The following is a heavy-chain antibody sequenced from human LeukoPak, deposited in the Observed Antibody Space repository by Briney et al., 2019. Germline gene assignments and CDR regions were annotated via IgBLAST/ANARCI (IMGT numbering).Heavy chain of an antibody. Sequence: SETLSLTCAVYGGSFSGFHWTWIRQPPGKGLEWIGEINHSGSTNYNPSLRSRVTISVDTSKNQFSLKLFSVTAADTAVYYCARGRDDYNFAYWGQGTLVIVSS. D-gene: IGHD5-24*01. J-gene: IGHJ4*02. CDR3: ARGRDDYNFAY. CDR2: INHSGST. V-gene: IGHV4-34*01. CDR1: GGSFSGFH.